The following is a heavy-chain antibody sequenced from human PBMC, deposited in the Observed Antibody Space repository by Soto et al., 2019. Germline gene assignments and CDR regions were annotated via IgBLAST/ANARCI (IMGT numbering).Heavy chain of an antibody. CDR2: ISSSSSTI. J-gene: IGHJ2*01. D-gene: IGHD3-10*01. CDR1: GFTFSSCG. CDR3: ASEPQTGGGGDFDL. Sequence: EVQLVESGGGLVQPGGSLRLSCAASGFTFSSCGMNWVRQAPGKGLEWVSYISSSSSTIYYADSVKGRFTISRDNAKNTLYRQMNSRRAEDTAVYYCASEPQTGGGGDFDLWGRGTLVTVSS. V-gene: IGHV3-48*01.